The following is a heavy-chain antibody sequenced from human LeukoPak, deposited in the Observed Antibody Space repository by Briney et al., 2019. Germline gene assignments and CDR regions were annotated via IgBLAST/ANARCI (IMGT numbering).Heavy chain of an antibody. CDR1: GGSISSSSYY. D-gene: IGHD4-17*01. Sequence: PSETLSLTCTVSGGSISSSSYYWGWIRQPPGKGLEWIGSIYYSGSTYYNPSLKSRVTISVDTSKNQFSLKLSSVTAADTAVYYCARHTPDYGEDYYYYYYMDVWGKGTTVTISS. CDR2: IYYSGST. V-gene: IGHV4-39*01. CDR3: ARHTPDYGEDYYYYYYMDV. J-gene: IGHJ6*03.